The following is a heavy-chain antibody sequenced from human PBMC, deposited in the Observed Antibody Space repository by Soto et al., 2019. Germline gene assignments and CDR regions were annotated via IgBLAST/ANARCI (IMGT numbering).Heavy chain of an antibody. V-gene: IGHV4-59*01. CDR2: IYYSGST. CDR3: ARAREVVPLGYGMDV. Sequence: SETLSLTCTVSGGSISSYYWSWIRQPPGKGLEWIGYIYYSGSTDYNPSLKSRVTISVDTSKNQFSLKLSSVTAADTAVYYCARAREVVPLGYGMDVWGQGTTVTVSS. D-gene: IGHD2-15*01. CDR1: GGSISSYY. J-gene: IGHJ6*02.